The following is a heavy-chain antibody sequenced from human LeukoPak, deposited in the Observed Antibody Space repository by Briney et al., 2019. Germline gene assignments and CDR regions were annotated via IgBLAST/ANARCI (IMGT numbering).Heavy chain of an antibody. CDR3: ARYYYDSSGPPRRFDP. Sequence: PSETLSLTCAVYGGSFSGYYWSWIRQPPGKGLEWIGEINHSGSTNYNPSLKSRVTISVDTSKNQFSLKLSSVTAADTAVYSCARYYYDSSGPPRRFDPWGQGTLVTVSS. CDR2: INHSGST. V-gene: IGHV4-34*01. J-gene: IGHJ5*02. CDR1: GGSFSGYY. D-gene: IGHD3-22*01.